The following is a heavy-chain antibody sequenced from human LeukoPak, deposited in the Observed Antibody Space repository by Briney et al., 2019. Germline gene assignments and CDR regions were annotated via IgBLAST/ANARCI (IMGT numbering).Heavy chain of an antibody. CDR3: AELGITMIGGV. D-gene: IGHD3-10*02. V-gene: IGHV3-21*01. CDR1: GFTFNTYS. J-gene: IGHJ6*04. Sequence: GGSLRLSCAASGFTFNTYSMSWVRQAPGKGLEWGSIISRTSESIFYADSVKGRFTISRDNAKNSLYLQMNSLRAEDTAVYYCAELGITMIGGVWGKGTTVTISS. CDR2: ISRTSESI.